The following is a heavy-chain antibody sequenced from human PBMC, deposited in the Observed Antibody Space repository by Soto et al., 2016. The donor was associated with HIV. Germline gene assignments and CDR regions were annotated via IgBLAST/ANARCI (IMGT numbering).Heavy chain of an antibody. CDR3: ARGWFGFDN. J-gene: IGHJ4*02. CDR2: INPNGGGT. CDR1: GYTFTDYY. D-gene: IGHD3-10*01. V-gene: IGHV1-2*02. Sequence: QVQLVQSGPEVKKPGASVKVSCKASGYTFTDYYIHWVRQAPGQGLEWMGWINPNGGGTNFAQKFQGRATMTRDTSISTAYMELSSLTSDNTAVYYCARGWFGFDNWGQGTLVTVSS.